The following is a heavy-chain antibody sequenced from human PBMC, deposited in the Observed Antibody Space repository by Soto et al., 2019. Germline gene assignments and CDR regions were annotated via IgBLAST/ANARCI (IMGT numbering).Heavy chain of an antibody. CDR1: GFTFRNAW. CDR3: TTDRILWFGEYTFARDV. Sequence: EVQLVESGGGLVKPGGPLTLSCEGSGFTFRNAWMSWVRQAPGKGLEWVGRIKSKSDGETTDYAAHVQARFTISRDDSRATFYLRMSSLKREDTGVYYCTTDRILWFGEYTFARDVWGQGTTVTGSS. V-gene: IGHV3-15*01. J-gene: IGHJ6*02. CDR2: IKSKSDGETT. D-gene: IGHD3-10*01.